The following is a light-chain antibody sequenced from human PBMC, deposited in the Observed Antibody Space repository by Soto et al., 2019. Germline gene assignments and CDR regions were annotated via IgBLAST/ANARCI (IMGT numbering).Light chain of an antibody. CDR3: QKTCSTFT. V-gene: IGKV1-39*01. Sequence: DIQMTQSPSSLSASVGDRVTITCRASQSISNYLSWYQQKIGTAPKVLIYAASTLQSGVPSRFSGSGSGTDFTLTISSLQPEDFGTYYCQKTCSTFTFGQGTRLEIK. CDR1: QSISNY. J-gene: IGKJ5*01. CDR2: AAS.